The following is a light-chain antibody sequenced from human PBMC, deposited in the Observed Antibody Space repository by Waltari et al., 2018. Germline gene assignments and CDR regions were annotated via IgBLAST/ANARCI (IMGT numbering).Light chain of an antibody. CDR3: AAWDGSLNGYV. V-gene: IGLV1-44*01. J-gene: IGLJ1*01. CDR2: SNN. CDR1: SSNIGSHP. Sequence: QSVLTQPPSASGTPGHRVTTSCSGSSSNIGSHPVNWYQQLPGTAPKLLISSNNQRPSGVPARFSGSKSGTSGSLAISGLQSEDEADYYCAAWDGSLNGYVFGTGTKVTVL.